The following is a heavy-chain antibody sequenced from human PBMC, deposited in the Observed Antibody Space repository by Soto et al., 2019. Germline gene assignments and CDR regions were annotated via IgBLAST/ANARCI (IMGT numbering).Heavy chain of an antibody. CDR2: MNPNSGNT. CDR1: GYTFTSYD. V-gene: IGHV1-8*01. CDR3: ARWPDGYYYYGVDV. Sequence: QVQLVQSGAEVKKPGASVKVSCKASGYTFTSYDINWVRQATGQGLEWMGWMNPNSGNTGYAQKFQGRVTMSTNTSISTAYMELSSLRSEDTAVYYCARWPDGYYYYGVDVWGQGTTVTVSS. J-gene: IGHJ6*02.